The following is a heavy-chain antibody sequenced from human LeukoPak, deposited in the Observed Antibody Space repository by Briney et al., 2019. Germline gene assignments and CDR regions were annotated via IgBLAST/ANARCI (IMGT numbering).Heavy chain of an antibody. CDR1: GFTFSSYV. D-gene: IGHD3-22*01. V-gene: IGHV3-33*08. Sequence: PGGSLRLSCAASGFTFSSYVMSWVRQAPGKGLEWVAAIWYDGSNKHYADSVKGRFTISRDNSKNTLYLQMNSLRAEDTAVYYCAREYYYDSSLAFDIWGQGTMVTVSS. J-gene: IGHJ3*02. CDR2: IWYDGSNK. CDR3: AREYYYDSSLAFDI.